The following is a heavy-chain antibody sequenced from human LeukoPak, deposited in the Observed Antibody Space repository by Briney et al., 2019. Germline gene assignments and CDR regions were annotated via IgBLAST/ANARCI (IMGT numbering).Heavy chain of an antibody. CDR1: GFTFNNHD. CDR2: ISYDGRNK. J-gene: IGHJ3*01. CDR3: AKPRHIDSWAFDV. Sequence: PGESLRLSCAASGFTFNNHDMHWVRQAPGKGLEWVAGISYDGRNKYYADSVKGRFTISRDNSKNTLNLQMNSLRTEDTAVYYCAKPRHIDSWAFDVWGQGTMVTVS. D-gene: IGHD2-21*01. V-gene: IGHV3-30*18.